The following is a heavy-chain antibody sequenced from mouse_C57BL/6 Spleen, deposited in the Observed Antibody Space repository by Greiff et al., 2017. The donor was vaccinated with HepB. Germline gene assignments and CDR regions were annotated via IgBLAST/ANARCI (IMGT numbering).Heavy chain of an antibody. D-gene: IGHD1-1*01. CDR1: GYTFTSYG. CDR3: ARSEESSPFAY. V-gene: IGHV1-81*01. J-gene: IGHJ3*01. CDR2: IYPRSGNT. Sequence: VKLMESGAELARPGASVKLSCKASGYTFTSYGISWVKQRTGQGLEWIGEIYPRSGNTYYNEKFKGKATLTADKSSSTAYMELRSLTSEDSSVYFCARSEESSPFAYWGQGTLVTVSA.